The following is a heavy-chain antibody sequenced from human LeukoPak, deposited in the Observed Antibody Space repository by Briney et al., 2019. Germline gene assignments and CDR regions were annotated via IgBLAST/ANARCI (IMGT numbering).Heavy chain of an antibody. V-gene: IGHV3-23*01. CDR2: ISGSGGST. J-gene: IGHJ4*02. CDR3: ARWGVVVVPAAPFDY. CDR1: GFTFSSYA. D-gene: IGHD2-2*01. Sequence: PGGSLRLSCAASGFTFSSYAMSWVRQAPGKGLEWVSVISGSGGSTYYEDSVKGRFTISRDNAKNSLYLQMNSLRAEDTAVYYCARWGVVVVPAAPFDYWGQGTLVTVSS.